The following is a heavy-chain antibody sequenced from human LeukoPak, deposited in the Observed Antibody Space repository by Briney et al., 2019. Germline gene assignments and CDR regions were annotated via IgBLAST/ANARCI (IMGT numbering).Heavy chain of an antibody. CDR2: INAGNGYT. Sequence: ASVKVSCKASGYIFTRYAIHWVRQAPGQRLEWMGWINAGNGYTEYSEEFQDRVTITSETPASTAYMDLSSLRPEHMALYHCARDNTRDAFDIWGPGTIVTVSS. CDR1: GYIFTRYA. CDR3: ARDNTRDAFDI. V-gene: IGHV1-3*03. D-gene: IGHD2/OR15-2a*01. J-gene: IGHJ3*02.